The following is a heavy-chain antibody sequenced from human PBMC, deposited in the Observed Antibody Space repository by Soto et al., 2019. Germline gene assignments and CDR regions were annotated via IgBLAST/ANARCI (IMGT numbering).Heavy chain of an antibody. Sequence: GGSLRLSCVASGSTFSGSDINWVRQASGKGLEWVGRIRSKGDNYATAYAASVKGRFTTSRDDSKNTAYLQMNSLKIGDTAMYFCTRGTTIVVWSSFDPWGQGTLVTVSS. CDR2: IRSKGDNYAT. CDR3: TRGTTIVVWSSFDP. J-gene: IGHJ5*02. V-gene: IGHV3-73*01. CDR1: GSTFSGSD. D-gene: IGHD3-22*01.